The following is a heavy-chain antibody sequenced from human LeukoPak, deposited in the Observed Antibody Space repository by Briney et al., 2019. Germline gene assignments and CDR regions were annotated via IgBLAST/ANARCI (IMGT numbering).Heavy chain of an antibody. Sequence: PGGSLRLSCAASGFTFSSHSMNWVRQAPGKGLEWVSSISSSSSYIYYADSVKGRFTISRDNAKNSLYLQMNSLRAEDTAVYYCASLLTGYSSGRGDYWGQGTLVTVSS. CDR3: ASLLTGYSSGRGDY. CDR2: ISSSSSYI. V-gene: IGHV3-21*01. CDR1: GFTFSSHS. D-gene: IGHD6-19*01. J-gene: IGHJ4*02.